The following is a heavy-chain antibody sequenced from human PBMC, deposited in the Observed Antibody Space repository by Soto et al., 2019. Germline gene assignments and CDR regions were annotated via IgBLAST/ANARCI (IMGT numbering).Heavy chain of an antibody. J-gene: IGHJ4*02. CDR3: ARRHREVPALIGDYFDY. Sequence: GGSLRLSCAASGFTFSSFAMHWVRQPPGKGLEWVAVVSFDGNRQYFSGSVKGRFTISRDNSKNTVSLHMNSLRDDDSALYYCARRHREVPALIGDYFDYWGQGTLVTVSS. CDR1: GFTFSSFA. D-gene: IGHD2-2*01. V-gene: IGHV3-30*04. CDR2: VSFDGNRQ.